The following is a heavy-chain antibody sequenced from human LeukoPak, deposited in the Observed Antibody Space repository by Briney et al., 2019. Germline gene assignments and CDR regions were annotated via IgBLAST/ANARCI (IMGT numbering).Heavy chain of an antibody. CDR3: ARIRVGDGDYSTNNWFDP. CDR2: IDWDDDK. D-gene: IGHD4-17*01. Sequence: SGPTLVNPTQTLTLTCTFSGFSLSTSGMCVSWIRQPPGKALEWLARIDWDDDKYYSTSLKTRLTISKDTSKNQVVLTMTNMDPVDTATYYCARIRVGDGDYSTNNWFDPWGQGTLVTVSS. CDR1: GFSLSTSGMC. V-gene: IGHV2-70*11. J-gene: IGHJ5*02.